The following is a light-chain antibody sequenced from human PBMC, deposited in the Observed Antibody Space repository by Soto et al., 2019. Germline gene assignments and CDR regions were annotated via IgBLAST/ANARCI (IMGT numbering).Light chain of an antibody. CDR3: ATWDDSLNGWV. J-gene: IGLJ3*02. CDR1: SSNIGSNT. Sequence: QAVVTQPPSASGTPGQRVTISCSGSSSNIGSNTVNWYQQLPGTAPKLLIYNNDQRPSGVPDRFSASKSGTSASLAISGLQSEDEADYYCATWDDSLNGWVFGGGTKVTVL. V-gene: IGLV1-44*01. CDR2: NND.